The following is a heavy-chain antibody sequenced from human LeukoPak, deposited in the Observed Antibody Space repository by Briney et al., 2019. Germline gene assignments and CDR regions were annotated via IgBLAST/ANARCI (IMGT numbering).Heavy chain of an antibody. CDR2: ISGDGGST. J-gene: IGHJ6*02. CDR3: AKDLMYYDILTGYYASYYYYGMDV. V-gene: IGHV3-43*02. Sequence: PGGSLRLPCAASGFTFDDYAMHWVRQAPGKGLEWVSLISGDGGSTYYADSVKGRFTISRDNSKNSLYLQMNSLRTEDTALYCCAKDLMYYDILTGYYASYYYYGMDVWGQGTTVTVSS. D-gene: IGHD3-9*01. CDR1: GFTFDDYA.